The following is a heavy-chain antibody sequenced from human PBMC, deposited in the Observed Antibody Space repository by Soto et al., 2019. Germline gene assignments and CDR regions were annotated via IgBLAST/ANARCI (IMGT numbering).Heavy chain of an antibody. CDR3: ARDTSRPHEYNWTEYDDAFAI. CDR2: ISSGSSTI. V-gene: IGHV3-48*01. D-gene: IGHD1-20*01. Sequence: EVQLVESGGGLVQPGVSLRLSGAASGFTFNSYSMNWVRQAPGKGLEWVSFISSGSSTIYYADSVKGRFTISRDNAKRSLYLQMNSLRAEDTAVYYCARDTSRPHEYNWTEYDDAFAIWGQGTMVTVSS. CDR1: GFTFNSYS. J-gene: IGHJ3*02.